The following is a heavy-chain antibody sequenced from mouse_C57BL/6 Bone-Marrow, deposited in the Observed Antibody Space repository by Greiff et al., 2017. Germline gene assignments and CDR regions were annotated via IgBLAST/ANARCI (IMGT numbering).Heavy chain of an antibody. CDR1: GYTFTTYP. CDR3: ARGVKYGEYYFDY. D-gene: IGHD5-1-1*01. CDR2: FHPYTDDT. J-gene: IGHJ2*01. Sequence: VQLQQSGAELVKPGASVKMSCKASGYTFTTYPIAWMQQNPGKSLELIGNFHPYTDDTTYNQKFKGKATLTVDKSSSTVYLELNRVTSDDSAVYYCARGVKYGEYYFDYWGKGTTLTVSS. V-gene: IGHV1-47*01.